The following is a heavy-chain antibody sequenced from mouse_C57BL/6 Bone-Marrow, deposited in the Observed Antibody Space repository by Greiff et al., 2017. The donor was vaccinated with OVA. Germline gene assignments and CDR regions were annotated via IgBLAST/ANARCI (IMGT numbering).Heavy chain of an antibody. CDR2: IYPRSGNT. CDR3: ARDGTSGSDY. J-gene: IGHJ2*01. CDR1: GYTFTSYG. D-gene: IGHD3-1*01. Sequence: VQGVESGAELARPGASVKLSCKASGYTFTSYGISWVKQRTGQGLEWIGEIYPRSGNTYYNEKFKGKATLTADKSSSTAYMELRSLTSEDSAVYFCARDGTSGSDYWGQGTTLTVSS. V-gene: IGHV1-81*01.